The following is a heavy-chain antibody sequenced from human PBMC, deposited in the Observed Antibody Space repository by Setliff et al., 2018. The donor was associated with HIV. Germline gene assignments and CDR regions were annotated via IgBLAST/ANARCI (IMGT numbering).Heavy chain of an antibody. J-gene: IGHJ4*02. CDR2: INSDGTNT. D-gene: IGHD6-13*01. CDR1: GFTFSSYW. Sequence: LRLSCTASGFTFSSYWVHWVRQAPGKGLVWVSRINSDGTNTDYADSVKGRFTISRDNAKNTLYLQMSSLRAEDTAVYYCTRARGAVFRGHFYGGSWLDYWGQGTLVTVS. V-gene: IGHV3-74*01. CDR3: TRARGAVFRGHFYGGSWLDY.